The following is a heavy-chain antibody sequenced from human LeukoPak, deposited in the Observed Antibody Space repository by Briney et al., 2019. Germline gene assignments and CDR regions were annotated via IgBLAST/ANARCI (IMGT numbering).Heavy chain of an antibody. CDR3: AKETVDFWSGYYEPLDYFDY. CDR1: GFTLSRYL. J-gene: IGHJ4*02. D-gene: IGHD3-3*01. V-gene: IGHV3-23*01. Sequence: GGALRVSLAGSGFTLSRYLMRRVRPAPGKGLEWVSAISGSGGSTHYADSVKGRFTIPRDNSKNKLYLQMNSLRAEDPAVYYGAKETVDFWSGYYEPLDYFDYWGQGTLVTVSS. CDR2: ISGSGGST.